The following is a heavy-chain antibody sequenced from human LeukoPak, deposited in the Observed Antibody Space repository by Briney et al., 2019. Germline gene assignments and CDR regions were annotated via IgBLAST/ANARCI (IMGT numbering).Heavy chain of an antibody. J-gene: IGHJ3*02. CDR2: IIGSGGTT. CDR1: GFTFSSYG. V-gene: IGHV3-23*01. CDR3: AKLTSGAYYSSSPDVFDI. Sequence: GGSLRLSCAASGFTFSSYGMTWVRQAPGKGLEWVSFIIGSGGTTYYADSVKGRFTISRDNSKNTLYLQMNSLRAEDRAVYYCAKLTSGAYYSSSPDVFDIWGQGTMVTVSS. D-gene: IGHD6-13*01.